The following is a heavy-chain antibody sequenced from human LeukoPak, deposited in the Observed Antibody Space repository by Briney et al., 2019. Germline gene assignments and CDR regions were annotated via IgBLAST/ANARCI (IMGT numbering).Heavy chain of an antibody. CDR2: IGASGGGT. D-gene: IGHD3-22*01. V-gene: IGHV3-23*01. J-gene: IGHJ4*02. CDR3: AKRSVVIRVILVGFHKEAYYFDS. CDR1: GITLSNYG. Sequence: GGSLRLSCAVSGITLSNYGMNWVRQAPGKGLEWVAGIGASGGGTNYADSVKGRFTISRDNPKNTLYLQMNSLRAEDTAVYFCAKRSVVIRVILVGFHKEAYYFDSWGQGALVTVSS.